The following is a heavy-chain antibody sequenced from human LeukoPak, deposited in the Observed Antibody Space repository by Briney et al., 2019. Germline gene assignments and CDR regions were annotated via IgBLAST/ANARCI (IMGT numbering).Heavy chain of an antibody. J-gene: IGHJ4*02. D-gene: IGHD1-26*01. Sequence: GGSLRLSCAASGFTFSSYWMSWVRQAPGKGLEWVANIKQDGSEKYYVDSVKGRFTISRDDAKNSLYLQMNSLRAEDTAVYYCARDVIVGATDYWGQGTLVTVSS. V-gene: IGHV3-7*01. CDR2: IKQDGSEK. CDR3: ARDVIVGATDY. CDR1: GFTFSSYW.